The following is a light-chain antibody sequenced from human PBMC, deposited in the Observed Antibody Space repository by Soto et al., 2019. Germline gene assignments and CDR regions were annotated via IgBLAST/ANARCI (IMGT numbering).Light chain of an antibody. CDR2: GAS. CDR1: QSVTSN. V-gene: IGKV3D-15*01. CDR3: QQYDQWPVT. J-gene: IGKJ4*01. Sequence: EIVMTQSPATLSVSPGERVTFSCRASQSVTSNLAWYQHKPGQAPRLLISGASTGATGIPARFSGSGSGTEFTLTINSLQSEDYAVYYCQQYDQWPVTFGGGPKVEIK.